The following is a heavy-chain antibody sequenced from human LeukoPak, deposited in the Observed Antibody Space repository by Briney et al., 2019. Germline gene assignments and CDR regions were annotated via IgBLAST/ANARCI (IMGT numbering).Heavy chain of an antibody. CDR3: ASQGYDFWSGYSTRAAFDI. CDR2: IYYSGDT. Sequence: PSETLSLTCTVSGVSISSSNSYWGWIRQPPGKGLEWIGSIYYSGDTYYNASLKSQVSISIDTSKNQFSLKLSSVTAADTAVYYCASQGYDFWSGYSTRAAFDIWGQGTMVIVSS. D-gene: IGHD3-3*01. V-gene: IGHV4-39*07. J-gene: IGHJ3*02. CDR1: GVSISSSNSY.